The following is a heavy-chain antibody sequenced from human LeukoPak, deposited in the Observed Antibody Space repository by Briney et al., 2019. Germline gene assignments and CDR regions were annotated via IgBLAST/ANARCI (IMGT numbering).Heavy chain of an antibody. CDR3: ARLIHSGYYYYGIDV. Sequence: GGSLRLSCAASGFTFSSYEMNWVRQAPGKGLEWVSYMSSSGSTIYYADSVKGRFTISRDNAKNSLYLQMNSLRAEDTAVYYCARLIHSGYYYYGIDVWGQGTTVTVSS. D-gene: IGHD6-19*01. V-gene: IGHV3-48*03. J-gene: IGHJ6*02. CDR2: MSSSGSTI. CDR1: GFTFSSYE.